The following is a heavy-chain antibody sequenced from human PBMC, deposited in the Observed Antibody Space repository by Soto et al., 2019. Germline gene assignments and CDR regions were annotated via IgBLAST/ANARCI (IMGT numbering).Heavy chain of an antibody. J-gene: IGHJ4*02. CDR2: ISAYNGNT. CDR1: GYTFTSYG. V-gene: IGHV1-18*01. CDR3: ARDWDPDIVVVVAAHLFDY. Sequence: GASVKVSCKASGYTFTSYGISWVRQAPGQGLEWMGWISAYNGNTNYAQKLQGRVTMTTDTSTSTAYMELRSLRSDDTAVYYCARDWDPDIVVVVAAHLFDYWGQGTPVTVSS. D-gene: IGHD2-15*01.